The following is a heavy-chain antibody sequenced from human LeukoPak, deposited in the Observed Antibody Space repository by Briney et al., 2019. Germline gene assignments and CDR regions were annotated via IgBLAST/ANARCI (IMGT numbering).Heavy chain of an antibody. D-gene: IGHD6-6*01. Sequence: SETLSLTCTVSGGSISSGSYYWSWIRQPPGKGLEWIGYIYYSGSTNYNPSLKSRVTISVDTSKNQFSLKLSSVTAADTAVYYCARTDSWAFDIWGQGTMVTVSS. CDR3: ARTDSWAFDI. CDR2: IYYSGST. CDR1: GGSISSGSYY. J-gene: IGHJ3*02. V-gene: IGHV4-61*01.